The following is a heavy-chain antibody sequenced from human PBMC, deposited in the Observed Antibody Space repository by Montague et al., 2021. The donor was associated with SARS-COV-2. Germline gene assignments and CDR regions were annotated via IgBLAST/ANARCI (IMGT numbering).Heavy chain of an antibody. CDR3: ARLEAGDCSGGSCYSSWFDP. CDR2: IYYSGST. J-gene: IGHJ5*02. Sequence: SETLSLTCTVSGGSISRYYWSWIRQPPGKGLEWIGHIYYSGSTNYNPSLKSRVTISVDTSKNQFSLKLSSVTAADTAVYYCARLEAGDCSGGSCYSSWFDPWGQGTLVTVSS. V-gene: IGHV4-59*08. D-gene: IGHD2-15*01. CDR1: GGSISRYY.